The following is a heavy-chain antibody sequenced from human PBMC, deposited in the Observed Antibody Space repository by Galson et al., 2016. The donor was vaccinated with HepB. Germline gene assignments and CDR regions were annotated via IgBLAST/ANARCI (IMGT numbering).Heavy chain of an antibody. D-gene: IGHD2-2*01. CDR2: IWYDGSDK. CDR3: ARDPQYQLTNYYYYGMDV. V-gene: IGHV3-33*08. J-gene: IGHJ6*02. CDR1: GLTFSTYY. Sequence: SLRLSCATSGLTFSTYYMTWVRQPPGKGLEWVATIWYDGSDKYYADSVKGRFTISRDNSKNTLYLQMNSLRAEDTAVYYCARDPQYQLTNYYYYGMDVWGQGTTVTV.